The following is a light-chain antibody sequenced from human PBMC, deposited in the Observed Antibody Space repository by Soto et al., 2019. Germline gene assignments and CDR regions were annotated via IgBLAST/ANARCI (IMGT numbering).Light chain of an antibody. Sequence: DIQMTQSPSTLSASVGDPFTVTCRASQTISSWLAWYQQKPGKAPKLLIYKASTLKSGVPSRFSGSGSGTEFTLTISSLQPDDFATYYCQHYNSYSEAFGQGTKVDI. CDR1: QTISSW. CDR3: QHYNSYSEA. CDR2: KAS. J-gene: IGKJ1*01. V-gene: IGKV1-5*03.